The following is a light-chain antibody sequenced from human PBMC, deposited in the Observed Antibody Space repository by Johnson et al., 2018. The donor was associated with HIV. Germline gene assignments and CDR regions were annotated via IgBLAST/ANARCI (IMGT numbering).Light chain of an antibody. CDR1: SSNIGNNY. J-gene: IGLJ1*01. CDR3: GTWDSSLSVSYV. CDR2: DNN. V-gene: IGLV1-51*01. Sequence: QSVLTQPPSVSAAPGQKVTISCSGSSSNIGNNYVSWYQQLPGTAPKLLIYDNNKRPSGIPDRFSGSKSGTSATLGITGLQTGDEADYYCGTWDSSLSVSYVFATGTKVTVL.